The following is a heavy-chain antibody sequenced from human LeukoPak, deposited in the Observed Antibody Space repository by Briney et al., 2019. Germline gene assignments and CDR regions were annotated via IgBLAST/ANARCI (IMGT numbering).Heavy chain of an antibody. Sequence: SGPTLVKPSETLSLTCTVSGGSISSYYWSWIRQPPGKGLGWIGYIYYSGSTNYNPSLKSRVTMSVDTSKNQFSLKLSSVTAADTAVYYCARLRATVTGWFDPWGQGTLVTVSS. D-gene: IGHD4-17*01. CDR1: GGSISSYY. CDR3: ARLRATVTGWFDP. V-gene: IGHV4-59*08. CDR2: IYYSGST. J-gene: IGHJ5*02.